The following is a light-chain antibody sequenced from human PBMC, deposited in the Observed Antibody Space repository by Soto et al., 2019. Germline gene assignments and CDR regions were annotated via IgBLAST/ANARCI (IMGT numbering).Light chain of an antibody. Sequence: IQLTQSPSSLSASVGDRVTITCRASQGISSYLAWYQQKPGEAPKLLIYAASSLQSGVPSRFSGTESGTDFTLTISGLQPEDFGTYYCQQSYSTPRTFGQGTKVDIK. CDR2: AAS. CDR1: QGISSY. CDR3: QQSYSTPRT. V-gene: IGKV1-39*01. J-gene: IGKJ1*01.